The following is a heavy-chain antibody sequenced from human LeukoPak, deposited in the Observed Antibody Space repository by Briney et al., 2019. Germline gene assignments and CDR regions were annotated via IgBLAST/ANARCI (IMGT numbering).Heavy chain of an antibody. CDR3: AKHAGTTRLTKEF. J-gene: IGHJ4*01. CDR2: IKQDGSEK. CDR1: GFTFSSYW. V-gene: IGHV3-7*01. D-gene: IGHD1-7*01. Sequence: GGSLRLSCAASGFTFSSYWMTWVRQGPGKGLEWVANIKQDGSEKYYVDSVKGRFTISRGNAKNSLYLQMNSLRAEDTAVYYCAKHAGTTRLTKEFWGQGTLVTVSS.